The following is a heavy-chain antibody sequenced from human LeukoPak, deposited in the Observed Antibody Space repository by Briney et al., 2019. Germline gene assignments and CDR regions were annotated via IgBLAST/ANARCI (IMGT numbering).Heavy chain of an antibody. CDR3: ARVSYGSTGYFFDY. Sequence: GGSLRLSCVGSGFSFSGHWMTWVRQAPGKGLEWVANMNQDGGKTYYMASVKSRFTISRDNANNSLYLQMDTLRAEDTAVYYCARVSYGSTGYFFDYWGQGSLVTVSS. CDR2: MNQDGGKT. J-gene: IGHJ4*01. V-gene: IGHV3-7*01. CDR1: GFSFSGHW. D-gene: IGHD3-22*01.